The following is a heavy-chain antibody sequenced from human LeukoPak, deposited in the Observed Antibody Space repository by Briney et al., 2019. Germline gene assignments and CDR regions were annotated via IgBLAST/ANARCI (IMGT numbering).Heavy chain of an antibody. CDR2: IKQDGSET. CDR1: GFTFSNYW. D-gene: IGHD1-7*01. V-gene: IGHV3-7*01. Sequence: PAGSLRLSCEASGFTFSNYWMTWVRQAPGKGLEWVANIKQDGSETSYVDSVKGRFTLSRDNARNSLYLQMNYLGVDDTAVYYCARGGMTGTADYWGPGTLVTVS. CDR3: ARGGMTGTADY. J-gene: IGHJ4*02.